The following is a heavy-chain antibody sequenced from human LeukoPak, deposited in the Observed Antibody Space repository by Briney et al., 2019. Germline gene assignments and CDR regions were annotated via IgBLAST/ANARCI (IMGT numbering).Heavy chain of an antibody. J-gene: IGHJ4*02. CDR1: GFTFSSYS. CDR3: ARVGGAAGTGDY. D-gene: IGHD6-13*01. CDR2: ISSSSSYI. Sequence: GRSLRLSCAASGFTFSSYSMNWVRQAPGKGLEWVSSISSSSSYIYYADSVKGRFAISRDNAKNSLYLQMNSLRAEDTAVYYCARVGGAAGTGDYWGQGTLVTVSS. V-gene: IGHV3-21*01.